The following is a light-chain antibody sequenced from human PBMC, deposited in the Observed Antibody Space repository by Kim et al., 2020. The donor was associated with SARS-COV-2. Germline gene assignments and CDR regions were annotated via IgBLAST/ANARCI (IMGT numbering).Light chain of an antibody. Sequence: GARVTITCRASQSINNWVAWYQQKPGKASNLLIPDASSLKSVFPSRFSGSGSGTVFTLTITSLQPDDFATYYCQQYTSYSITFGQGTRL. V-gene: IGKV1-5*01. CDR3: QQYTSYSIT. CDR1: QSINNW. J-gene: IGKJ5*01. CDR2: DAS.